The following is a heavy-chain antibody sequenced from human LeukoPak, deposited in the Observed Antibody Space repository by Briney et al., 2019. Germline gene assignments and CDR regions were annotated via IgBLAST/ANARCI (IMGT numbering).Heavy chain of an antibody. CDR1: GYSISSGYY. Sequence: SETLSLTCTVSGYSISSGYYWGWIRQPPGKGLEWIGSIYHSGSTYYNPSLKSRVTISVDTSKNQFSLKLSPVTAADTAVYYCARPNEDYYYYMDVWGKGTTVTVSS. CDR3: ARPNEDYYYYMDV. D-gene: IGHD1-1*01. J-gene: IGHJ6*03. V-gene: IGHV4-38-2*02. CDR2: IYHSGST.